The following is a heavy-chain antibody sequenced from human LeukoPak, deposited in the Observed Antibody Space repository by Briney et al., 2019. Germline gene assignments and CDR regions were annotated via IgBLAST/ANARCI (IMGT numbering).Heavy chain of an antibody. Sequence: SQTLSLTCAISGDSVSSNSAAWNWIRQSPSRGLEWLGRTYYRSKWYNDYAVSVESRITINPDTSKNQVSLQLNSVTPEDTAVYYCAREFLVFRSGSYYWYFDLWGRGTLVTVSS. CDR3: AREFLVFRSGSYYWYFDL. J-gene: IGHJ2*01. CDR2: TYYRSKWYN. V-gene: IGHV6-1*01. D-gene: IGHD3-3*01. CDR1: GDSVSSNSAA.